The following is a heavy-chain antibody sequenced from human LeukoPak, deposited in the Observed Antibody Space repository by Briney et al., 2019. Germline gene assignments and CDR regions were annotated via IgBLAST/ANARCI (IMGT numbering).Heavy chain of an antibody. CDR2: IYYGGST. CDR1: GGSISSYY. Sequence: SETLSLTCTVSGGSISSYYWNWIRQPPGKGLEWIGYIYYGGSTNYNPSLKSRVTISVDTSKNEFSLKLSSVTAADTAVYYCARAGGYLLYFDSWGQGTLATVSS. J-gene: IGHJ4*02. V-gene: IGHV4-59*08. CDR3: ARAGGYLLYFDS. D-gene: IGHD5-12*01.